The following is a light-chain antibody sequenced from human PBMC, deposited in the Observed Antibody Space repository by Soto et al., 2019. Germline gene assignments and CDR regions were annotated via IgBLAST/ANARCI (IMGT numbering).Light chain of an antibody. J-gene: IGKJ3*01. CDR3: QQYGSSPFT. CDR1: QSVSSSY. V-gene: IGKV3-20*01. CDR2: DAS. Sequence: EIVLTQSPGTLSLSPGERATLSCRASQSVSSSYLAWYQHKPGQGPRLLIYDASTRATGIPDRFSGSGSGTDFTLTISRLEPEDFAVYYCQQYGSSPFTFGPGTKVDIK.